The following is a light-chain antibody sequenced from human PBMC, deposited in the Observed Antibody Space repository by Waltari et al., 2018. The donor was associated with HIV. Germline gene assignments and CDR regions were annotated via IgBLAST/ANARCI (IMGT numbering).Light chain of an antibody. CDR3: QTWDTGPWV. J-gene: IGLJ3*02. CDR1: GGHSSYA. V-gene: IGLV4-69*02. CDR2: LNSDGSH. Sequence: QLILTQSPSASASLGASVRLTCTLSGGHSSYAIAWHQLQPEKGPRYLMKLNSDGSHNKGDGIPDRFSGSSSGTERFLTISSLQSDDEADYYCQTWDTGPWVFGGGTKLTVL.